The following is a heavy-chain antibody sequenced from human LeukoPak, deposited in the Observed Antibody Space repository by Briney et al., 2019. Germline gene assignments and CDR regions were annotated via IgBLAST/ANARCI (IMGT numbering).Heavy chain of an antibody. Sequence: ASVKVSCKSSGYTFTGYYMHWVRQAPGQGLEWMGWINPNSGGTNYAQKFQGRVTMTRDTSISTAYMELSRLRSDDTAVYYCARELGPFYNWYFDLWGRGTLVTVSS. V-gene: IGHV1-2*02. CDR1: GYTFTGYY. CDR2: INPNSGGT. D-gene: IGHD3-3*02. J-gene: IGHJ2*01. CDR3: ARELGPFYNWYFDL.